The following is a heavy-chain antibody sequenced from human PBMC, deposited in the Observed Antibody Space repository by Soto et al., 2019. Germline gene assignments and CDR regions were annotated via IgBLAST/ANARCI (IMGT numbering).Heavy chain of an antibody. CDR2: IHYSGSA. D-gene: IGHD6-19*01. Sequence: SETLSLTCTFSGSSIFGYYWSWIRQSPDRGLEWIGYIHYSGSANYNPSLNSRLTMSVDRSKSQFSMKLASVTAADTAVYYCARGVGGSGLNWFDPWGQGTLVTVSS. V-gene: IGHV4-59*12. CDR3: ARGVGGSGLNWFDP. CDR1: GSSIFGYY. J-gene: IGHJ5*02.